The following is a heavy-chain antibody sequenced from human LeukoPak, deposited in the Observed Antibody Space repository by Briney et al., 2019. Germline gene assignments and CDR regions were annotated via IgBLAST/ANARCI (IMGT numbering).Heavy chain of an antibody. CDR3: ATGAVTMVRGVLLL. CDR2: FDPEDGET. D-gene: IGHD3-10*01. CDR1: GYTLTELS. J-gene: IGHJ4*02. Sequence: ASVKVTCKVSGYTLTELSMHWVRQAPGKGLEWMGGFDPEDGETIYAQKFQGRVTMTEDTSTDTAYMELSSLRSEDTAVYYCATGAVTMVRGVLLLWGQGTLVTVSS. V-gene: IGHV1-24*01.